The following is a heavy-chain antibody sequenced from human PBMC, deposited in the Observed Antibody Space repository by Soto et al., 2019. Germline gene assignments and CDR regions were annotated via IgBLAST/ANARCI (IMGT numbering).Heavy chain of an antibody. Sequence: SETLYLTCAVYGGSFSGYYWSWIRQPPGKGLEWIGEINHSGSTNYNPSLKSRVTIPVDTSKNQFSLKLSSVTAADTAVHYCARVSGRRGITIFGVDPYYYYGMDVWGQGTTVTVSS. D-gene: IGHD3-3*01. V-gene: IGHV4-34*01. CDR1: GGSFSGYY. J-gene: IGHJ6*02. CDR2: INHSGST. CDR3: ARVSGRRGITIFGVDPYYYYGMDV.